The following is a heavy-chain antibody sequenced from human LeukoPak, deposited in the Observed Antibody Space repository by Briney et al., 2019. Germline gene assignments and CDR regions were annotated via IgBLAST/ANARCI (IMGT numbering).Heavy chain of an antibody. D-gene: IGHD2-15*01. J-gene: IGHJ4*02. Sequence: KTSETLSLTCAVSGGSISSSNWWSWVRQPPGKGLEWIGEIYHSGSTNYNPSLKSRVTISVDKSKNQFSLKLSSVTAADTAVYYCARASVVAAKADYWGQGTLVTVSS. V-gene: IGHV4-4*02. CDR2: IYHSGST. CDR1: GGSISSSNW. CDR3: ARASVVAAKADY.